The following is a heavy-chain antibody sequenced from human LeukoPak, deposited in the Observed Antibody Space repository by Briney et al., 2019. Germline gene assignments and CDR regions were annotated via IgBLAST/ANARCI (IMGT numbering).Heavy chain of an antibody. J-gene: IGHJ4*02. CDR2: IYSGGST. CDR3: ARVGASRSLLPYYFDY. Sequence: PGGSLRLSCAASGFTVSSNYMSWVRQAPGKGLEWVSVIYSGGSTYYADSVKGRFTISRDNSKNTLYLQMNSLRAEDTAVYYCARVGASRSLLPYYFDYWGQGTLVTVSS. CDR1: GFTVSSNY. D-gene: IGHD2-15*01. V-gene: IGHV3-66*01.